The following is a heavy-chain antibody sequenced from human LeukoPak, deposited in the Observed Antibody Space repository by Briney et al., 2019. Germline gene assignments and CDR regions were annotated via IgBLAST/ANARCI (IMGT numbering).Heavy chain of an antibody. J-gene: IGHJ3*02. D-gene: IGHD3-16*02. CDR2: IYSGGST. CDR3: AKGDDYVWGSYRGDAFDI. CDR1: GFIVSGTY. V-gene: IGHV3-53*01. Sequence: GGSLRLSCAASGFIVSGTYMTWVRQAPGKGLECVSIIYSGGSTYYADSVKGRFTISRDNSKNTLYLQMNSLRAEDTAVYYCAKGDDYVWGSYRGDAFDIWGQGTMVTVSS.